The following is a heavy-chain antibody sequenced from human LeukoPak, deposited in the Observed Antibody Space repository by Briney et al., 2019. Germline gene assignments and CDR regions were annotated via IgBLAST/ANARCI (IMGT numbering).Heavy chain of an antibody. D-gene: IGHD3-22*01. CDR1: GGSISSGGYS. Sequence: SETLSLTCTVSGGSISSGGYSWSWIRQPPGKGLEWIGYIYYSGSTYYNPSLKSRVTISVDTSKNQFSLKLSSVTAADTAVYYCARERLNYYDSSGYCDYWGQGTLATVSS. CDR2: IYYSGST. V-gene: IGHV4-30-4*07. J-gene: IGHJ4*02. CDR3: ARERLNYYDSSGYCDY.